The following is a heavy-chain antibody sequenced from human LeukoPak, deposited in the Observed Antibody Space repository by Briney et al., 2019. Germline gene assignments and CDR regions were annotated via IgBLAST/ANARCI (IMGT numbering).Heavy chain of an antibody. Sequence: SETLSLTCTVSGGSISSGGYYWSWIRQHPGKGLEWIGYIYYSGSTYYNPSLESRVTISVDTSKNQFSLKLSSVTAADTAVYYCAREATMVRGVWFDPWGQGTLVTVSS. CDR3: AREATMVRGVWFDP. CDR1: GGSISSGGYY. V-gene: IGHV4-31*03. CDR2: IYYSGST. J-gene: IGHJ5*02. D-gene: IGHD3-10*01.